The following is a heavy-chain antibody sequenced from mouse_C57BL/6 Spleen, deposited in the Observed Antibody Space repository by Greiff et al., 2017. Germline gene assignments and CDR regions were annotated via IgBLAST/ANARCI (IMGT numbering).Heavy chain of an antibody. CDR1: GYTFTSYW. D-gene: IGHD2-14*01. CDR3: ARGGNYFDY. CDR2: INPSSGYT. J-gene: IGHJ2*01. V-gene: IGHV1-7*01. Sequence: VQLQQSGAELAKPGASVKLSCKASGYTFTSYWMHWVKPRPGQGLEWIGYINPSSGYTKYNQKFKAKATLTAAKSSSTAYMQLSSLTYEDSAVYYWARGGNYFDYWGQGTTLTVSS.